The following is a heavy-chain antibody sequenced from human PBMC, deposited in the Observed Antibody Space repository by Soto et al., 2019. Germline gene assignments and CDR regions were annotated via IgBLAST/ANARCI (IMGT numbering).Heavy chain of an antibody. D-gene: IGHD6-25*01. J-gene: IGHJ3*02. CDR3: ARDVSPGSSGLYFDAFDI. CDR2: IRKDGSQR. Sequence: EVQLVESGGGLVQPGGSLPLSCAASEFAFSSYWMTWVRQAPGKGREWVANIRKDGSQRSYLDSVRGRFTITRDNSKNSLHLQMSSMRAEDTALYFCARDVSPGSSGLYFDAFDIWGQGTMVTVSS. CDR1: EFAFSSYW. V-gene: IGHV3-7*05.